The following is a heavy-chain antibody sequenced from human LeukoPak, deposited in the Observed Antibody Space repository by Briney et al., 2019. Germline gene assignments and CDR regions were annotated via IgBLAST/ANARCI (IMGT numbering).Heavy chain of an antibody. CDR3: ATDLYGDYGFDY. J-gene: IGHJ4*02. D-gene: IGHD4-17*01. CDR2: INPSGGST. V-gene: IGHV1-46*01. CDR1: GYTFTRYY. Sequence: ASVKVSCKASGYTFTRYYMHWVRPAPGQGLAWMEIINPSGGSTSYAQKFQGRVTMTEDTSTDTAYMELSSLRSDDTAVYYCATDLYGDYGFDYWGQGTLVTVSS.